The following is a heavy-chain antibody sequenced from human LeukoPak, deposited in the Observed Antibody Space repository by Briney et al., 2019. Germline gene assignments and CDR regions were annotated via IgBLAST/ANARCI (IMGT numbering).Heavy chain of an antibody. J-gene: IGHJ4*02. CDR2: ISSSGSTI. CDR3: ARQYYYDSSGYHQPPYYFDY. D-gene: IGHD3-22*01. V-gene: IGHV3-11*01. Sequence: GGSLRLSCAASGFTFSDYYMSWIRQAPGKGLEWVSYISSSGSTIYYADSVKGQFTISRDNAKNSLYLQMNSLRAEDTAVYYCARQYYYDSSGYHQPPYYFDYWGQGTLVTVSS. CDR1: GFTFSDYY.